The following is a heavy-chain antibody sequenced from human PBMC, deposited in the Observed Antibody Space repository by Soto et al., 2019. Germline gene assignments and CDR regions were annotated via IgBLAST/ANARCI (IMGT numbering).Heavy chain of an antibody. CDR2: IYYTGAA. CDR3: ASGTFNDISFDS. CDR1: GGSIDTGGFY. J-gene: IGHJ4*02. Sequence: QVQLQESGPGLVKPSQTLTLTCSVSGGSIDTGGFYWSWARQLPGKGLQWIGYIYYTGAAYYNPAHKGRVVISLDTSANQFSLSLTSLTAADTAVYYCASGTFNDISFDSWGQGRLVTVSS. V-gene: IGHV4-31*03. D-gene: IGHD2-21*01.